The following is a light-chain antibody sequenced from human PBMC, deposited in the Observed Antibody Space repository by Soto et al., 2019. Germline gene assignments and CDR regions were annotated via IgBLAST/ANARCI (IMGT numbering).Light chain of an antibody. CDR2: GNT. CDR3: TSYTSSTTVI. CDR1: NSNIGTGYD. V-gene: IGLV1-40*01. J-gene: IGLJ2*01. Sequence: QSVLTQPPSVSGAPGQRVTISCTGNNSNIGTGYDVHWYQQLPGTAPKLLIYGNTNRPSGVPDRFSGSKSATSASLAITGLQAADEADYYCTSYTSSTTVIFGGGTKLTVL.